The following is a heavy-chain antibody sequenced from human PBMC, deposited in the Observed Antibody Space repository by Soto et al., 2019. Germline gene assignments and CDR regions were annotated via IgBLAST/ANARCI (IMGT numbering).Heavy chain of an antibody. V-gene: IGHV4-39*07. J-gene: IGHJ6*02. D-gene: IGHD4-17*01. Sequence: SETLSLTCTVSGGSISSSSYYWGWIRQPPGKGLEWIGSIYYSGSTYYNPSLKSRVTISVDTSKNQFSLKLSSVTAADTAVYYCARDRGGTVTTYYGMDVWGQGTTVTVSS. CDR1: GGSISSSSYY. CDR2: IYYSGST. CDR3: ARDRGGTVTTYYGMDV.